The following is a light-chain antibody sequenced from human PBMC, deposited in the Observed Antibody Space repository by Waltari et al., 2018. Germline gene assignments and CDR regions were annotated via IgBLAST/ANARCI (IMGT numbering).Light chain of an antibody. J-gene: IGKJ1*01. Sequence: DIQMTQSPSTLSASVGDRVTISCRAGQSISVYLNWDQQKHGEAPQILIHGATTLENGGPTRFSGSGSGTDFTLTISTLQPEDFATYYGQQSFTTLWTFGQGTEVEIK. CDR2: GAT. V-gene: IGKV1-39*01. CDR1: QSISVY. CDR3: QQSFTTLWT.